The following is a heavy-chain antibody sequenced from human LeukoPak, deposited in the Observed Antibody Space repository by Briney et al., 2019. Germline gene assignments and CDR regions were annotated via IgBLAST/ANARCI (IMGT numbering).Heavy chain of an antibody. Sequence: GGSLSLSCAPSGFTLGDYGVRWVRQAPGKGLEWVAVFSSVGSNKYHADSVKGRLSISRDNSKNTLYLQMNSLRAEDTAVYYCAKSHIVVVPAAMDYWGQGTLVTVSS. J-gene: IGHJ4*02. D-gene: IGHD2-2*01. CDR3: AKSHIVVVPAAMDY. CDR2: FSSVGSNK. CDR1: GFTLGDYG. V-gene: IGHV3-30*18.